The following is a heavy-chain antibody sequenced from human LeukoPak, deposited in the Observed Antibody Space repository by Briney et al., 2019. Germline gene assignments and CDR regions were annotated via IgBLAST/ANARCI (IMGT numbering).Heavy chain of an antibody. V-gene: IGHV4-39*07. Sequence: PSETLSLTCTVSGGSISSSSYYWGWIRQPPGKGLEWIGSIYYSGSTYYNPSLKSRVTISVDTSKNQFSLKLSSVTAADTAVYYCAGEGHYYDSSGLDYWGQGTLVTVSS. J-gene: IGHJ4*02. CDR1: GGSISSSSYY. CDR3: AGEGHYYDSSGLDY. D-gene: IGHD3-22*01. CDR2: IYYSGST.